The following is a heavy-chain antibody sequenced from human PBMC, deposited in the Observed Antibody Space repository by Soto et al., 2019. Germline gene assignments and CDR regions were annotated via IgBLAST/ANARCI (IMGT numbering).Heavy chain of an antibody. CDR3: ASLQYYFDY. CDR2: IYYSGST. Sequence: QVQLQESGPGLVKPSETLSLTCTVSGGSISSYYWSWIRQPPGKGLEWIGYIYYSGSTNYNPSLKLRVTSPVDTSNNPFSLQLSSVTAADTAVYYCASLQYYFDYWGQGTLVTVSS. J-gene: IGHJ4*02. CDR1: GGSISSYY. V-gene: IGHV4-59*08. D-gene: IGHD4-4*01.